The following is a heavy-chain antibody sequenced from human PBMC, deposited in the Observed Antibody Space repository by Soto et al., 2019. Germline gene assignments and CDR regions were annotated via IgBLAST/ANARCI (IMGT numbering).Heavy chain of an antibody. J-gene: IGHJ4*02. CDR2: INPNSGGT. CDR3: ARVVFLAARGSLGY. Sequence: GASVKVSCKASGYTFTGYYMHWVRQAPGQGLEWMGWINPNSGGTNYAQKFQGWVTMTRDTSISTAYMELSRLRSDDTAVYYCARVVFLAARGSLGYWGQGTLVTVSS. CDR1: GYTFTGYY. V-gene: IGHV1-2*04. D-gene: IGHD6-6*01.